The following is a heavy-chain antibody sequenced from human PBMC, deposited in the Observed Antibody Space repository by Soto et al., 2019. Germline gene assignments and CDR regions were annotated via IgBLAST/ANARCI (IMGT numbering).Heavy chain of an antibody. V-gene: IGHV1-18*04. D-gene: IGHD2-8*01. CDR3: ARDLYPLAYYFDY. CDR1: GYTFTSDG. J-gene: IGHJ4*02. Sequence: PSVKVSCKAWGYTFTSDGIIWVRQAPGHGLEWMGWVSGYNGKTKYAQELQGRVTMTTETSTSTAYMELRSLRSDDTAVYYCARDLYPLAYYFDYWGQGTLVTLSS. CDR2: VSGYNGKT.